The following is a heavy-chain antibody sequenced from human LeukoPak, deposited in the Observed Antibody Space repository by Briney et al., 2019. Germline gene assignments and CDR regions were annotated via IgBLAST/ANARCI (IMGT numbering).Heavy chain of an antibody. D-gene: IGHD3-3*01. CDR3: ARDEDTYYDFWSGYYQGRGAFDI. J-gene: IGHJ3*02. CDR1: GYTFTGYY. Sequence: ASVKVSCKASGYTFTGYYMHWVQQAPGQGLEWMGWINPNSGGTNYAQKFQGRVTMTRDTSISTAYMELSRLRSDDTAVYYCARDEDTYYDFWSGYYQGRGAFDIWGQGTMVTVSS. CDR2: INPNSGGT. V-gene: IGHV1-2*02.